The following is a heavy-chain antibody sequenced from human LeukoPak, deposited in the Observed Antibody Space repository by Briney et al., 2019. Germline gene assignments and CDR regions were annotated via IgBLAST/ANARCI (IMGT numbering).Heavy chain of an antibody. CDR2: INPSGGST. V-gene: IGHV1-46*01. CDR3: ARDSGTYGY. CDR1: GYTFTSYY. J-gene: IGHJ4*02. D-gene: IGHD1-26*01. Sequence: ASVKVSCKASGYTFTSYYMHWVRQAPGQGLEWMGIINPSGGSTSYAQKFQGRVTMTTDTSTSTAYMELRSLRSDDTAVYYCARDSGTYGYWGQGTLVTVSS.